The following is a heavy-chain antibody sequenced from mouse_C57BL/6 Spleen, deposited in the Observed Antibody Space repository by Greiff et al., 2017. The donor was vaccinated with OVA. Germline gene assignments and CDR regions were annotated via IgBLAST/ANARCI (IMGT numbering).Heavy chain of an antibody. J-gene: IGHJ2*01. CDR2: ISAGGSYT. V-gene: IGHV5-4*01. Sequence: EVQGVQSGGGLVKPGGSLKLSCAASGFTFSSYAMSWVRQTPEQRLEWVATISAGGSYTYYPDNVKGRFTISRDNAKNNLYLQMSHLKSEDTAMYYCARELGYYFDYWGQGTTLTVSS. CDR3: ARELGYYFDY. CDR1: GFTFSSYA.